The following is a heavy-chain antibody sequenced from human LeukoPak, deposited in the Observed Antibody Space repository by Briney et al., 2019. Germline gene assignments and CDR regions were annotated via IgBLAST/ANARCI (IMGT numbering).Heavy chain of an antibody. CDR2: INPSGGST. D-gene: IGHD6-19*01. CDR1: GDTFTSYY. CDR3: ARTSGWYGGYFDY. V-gene: IGHV1-46*01. Sequence: ASVKVSCKASGDTFTSYYMHWVRQAPGQGLEWMGIINPSGGSTSYAQKFQGRVTMTSDTSTSTVYMELSSLRSEDTAVYYCARTSGWYGGYFDYWGQGTLVTVSS. J-gene: IGHJ4*02.